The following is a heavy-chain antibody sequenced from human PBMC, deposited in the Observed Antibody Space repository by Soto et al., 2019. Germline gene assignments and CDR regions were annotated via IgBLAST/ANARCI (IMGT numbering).Heavy chain of an antibody. CDR3: AREPRYCRGGSCSITGDAYDI. D-gene: IGHD2-15*01. V-gene: IGHV3-66*01. CDR2: ISNRGDT. Sequence: EVQLVESGGGLVQPGGSLRLSCTASGFIVSDTYVNWVRQAPGKGLEWVSFISNRGDTHYADSVRGRFSLSRDISDNTLHLQMNNLRVEDTAVYYCAREPRYCRGGSCSITGDAYDIWGQGTMVTFSA. J-gene: IGHJ3*02. CDR1: GFIVSDTY.